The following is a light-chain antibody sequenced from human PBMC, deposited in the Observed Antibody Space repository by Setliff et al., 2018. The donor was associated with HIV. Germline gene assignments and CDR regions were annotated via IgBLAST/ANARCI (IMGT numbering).Light chain of an antibody. CDR3: CSYAGSYTFDV. Sequence: QSVLTQPRSVSGSPGQSVTISCTGTNSDVGGYKYVSWYQHHPGKAPKLMIYDVNKRPSGVPDRFSGSKSGSTASRAISGLQAEDEADYYCCSYAGSYTFDVCGTGTKVTVL. J-gene: IGLJ1*01. CDR1: NSDVGGYKY. V-gene: IGLV2-11*01. CDR2: DVN.